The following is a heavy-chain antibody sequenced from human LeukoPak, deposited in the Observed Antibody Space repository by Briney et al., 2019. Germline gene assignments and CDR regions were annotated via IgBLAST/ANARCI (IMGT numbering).Heavy chain of an antibody. D-gene: IGHD2/OR15-2a*01. J-gene: IGHJ5*01. CDR3: ATYLYATSAFDS. CDR2: INEHGREM. CDR1: GFTFSSFW. Sequence: PGGSLRLSCAASGFTFSSFWMSWVRQAPGKGLEWVANINEHGREMYYLDSVKGRFTISRDNAEISPSLQMNSLRSEDTAVYYCATYLYATSAFDSWGQGTLVTVSS. V-gene: IGHV3-7*05.